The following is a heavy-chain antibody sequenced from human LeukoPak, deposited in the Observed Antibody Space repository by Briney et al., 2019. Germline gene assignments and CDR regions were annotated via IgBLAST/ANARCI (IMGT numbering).Heavy chain of an antibody. J-gene: IGHJ4*02. CDR1: GGTFSSYA. Sequence: GSSVKVSCKASGGTFSSYAISWLRQAPGQGLEWMGRIIPIFGTANYAQKFQGRVTITTDESTSTAYMELSSLRSEDTAVYYCAIGITFGGSDEPFDYWGQGTLVTVSS. CDR2: IIPIFGTA. D-gene: IGHD3-16*01. V-gene: IGHV1-69*05. CDR3: AIGITFGGSDEPFDY.